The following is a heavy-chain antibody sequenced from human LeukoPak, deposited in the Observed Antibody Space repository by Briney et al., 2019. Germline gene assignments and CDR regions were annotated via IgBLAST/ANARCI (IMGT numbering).Heavy chain of an antibody. CDR1: GGTFSSYT. Sequence: ASVKVSCKASGGTFSSYTISWVRQAPGQGLEWMGWISAYNGNTNYAQKLQGRVTMTRNTSISTAYMELSSLRSEDTAVYYCARVNVVPAANYYYYMDVWGKGTTVTISS. V-gene: IGHV1-18*01. D-gene: IGHD2-2*01. J-gene: IGHJ6*03. CDR2: ISAYNGNT. CDR3: ARVNVVPAANYYYYMDV.